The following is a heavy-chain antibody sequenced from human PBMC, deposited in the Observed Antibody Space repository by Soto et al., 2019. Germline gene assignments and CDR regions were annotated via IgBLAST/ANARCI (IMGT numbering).Heavy chain of an antibody. Sequence: GSLRLSGAASVFTFSTYAMHWVRQAPGKGLEWVTFISYDGNTKYYADSVKGRFTISRDNSKNTLYLQMNSLRAEDTAVYYCARGGDIVVVPAAYYYYYGMDVWGQGTTVAVSS. CDR3: ARGGDIVVVPAAYYYYYGMDV. J-gene: IGHJ6*02. V-gene: IGHV3-30-3*01. D-gene: IGHD2-2*01. CDR2: ISYDGNTK. CDR1: VFTFSTYA.